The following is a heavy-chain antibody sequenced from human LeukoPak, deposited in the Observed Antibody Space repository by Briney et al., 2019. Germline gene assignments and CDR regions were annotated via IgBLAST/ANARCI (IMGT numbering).Heavy chain of an antibody. CDR1: GFTFSNYW. D-gene: IGHD3-10*01. CDR3: ARDPLLWFGELEPNDY. V-gene: IGHV3-74*01. Sequence: PGGSLRLSCAASGFTFSNYWMHWVRQAPGKGLVWVSRIDSDGSSTNYADSVKGRFTISRDNAKNSLYLQMNSLRAEDTAVYYCARDPLLWFGELEPNDYWGQGTLVTVSS. CDR2: IDSDGSST. J-gene: IGHJ4*02.